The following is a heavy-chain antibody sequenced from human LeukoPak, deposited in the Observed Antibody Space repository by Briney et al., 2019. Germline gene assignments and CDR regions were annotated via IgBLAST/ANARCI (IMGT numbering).Heavy chain of an antibody. CDR2: INTNTGNP. J-gene: IGHJ4*02. V-gene: IGHV7-4-1*02. CDR1: GYAFTSYA. D-gene: IGHD3-22*01. CDR3: ARAAFPGGDDSSGYGY. Sequence: ASVKVSCKASGYAFTSYAMSWVRQAPGQGLEWMGWINTNTGNPTYAQGFTGRFVFSLDTSVSTAYLQISSLKAEDTAVYYCARAAFPGGDDSSGYGYWGQGTLVTVSS.